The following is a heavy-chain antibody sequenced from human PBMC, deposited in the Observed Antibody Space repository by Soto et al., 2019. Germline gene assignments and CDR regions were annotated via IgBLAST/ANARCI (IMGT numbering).Heavy chain of an antibody. CDR2: NYYSGST. V-gene: IGHV4-30-4*01. CDR3: ARERVPGYIHHTLFDP. Sequence: SETLSLTCTVSGGSISSGDYYWSWIRQPPGKGLEWIGYNYYSGSTYYNPSLRSPVTISLDTSKNQFSLKLFSVTAADTAVYYCARERVPGYIHHTLFDPWGQGTLVTVSS. CDR1: GGSISSGDYY. J-gene: IGHJ5*02. D-gene: IGHD2-2*01.